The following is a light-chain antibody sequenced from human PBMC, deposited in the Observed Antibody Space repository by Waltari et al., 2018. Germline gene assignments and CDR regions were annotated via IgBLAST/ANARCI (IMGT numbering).Light chain of an antibody. V-gene: IGLV2-14*01. CDR1: SSDVGAYNY. CDR3: RSRRSGSTLV. Sequence: QSALTQPASVSGSPGQSITVSCTGTSSDVGAYNYVFWYQQHPGKAPKLLIYDVIKRPSGVSSRFSGSKSGNTASLTISWLQAEDEANYYCRSRRSGSTLVFGGGTKVTVL. J-gene: IGLJ3*02. CDR2: DVI.